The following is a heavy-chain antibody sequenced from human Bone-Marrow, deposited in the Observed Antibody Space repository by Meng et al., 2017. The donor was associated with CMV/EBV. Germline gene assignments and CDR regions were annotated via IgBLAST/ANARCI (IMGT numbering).Heavy chain of an antibody. J-gene: IGHJ4*02. V-gene: IGHV1-69*10. CDR2: IIPILGIA. CDR1: GGTFSSYA. CDR3: ARTSSSIAARPLDY. Sequence: ASGGTFSSYAISWVRQAPGQGLEWMGGIIPILGIANYAQKFQGRVTITADKSTSTAYMELSSLRSEDTAVYYCARTSSSIAARPLDYWGQGTLVTVSS. D-gene: IGHD6-6*01.